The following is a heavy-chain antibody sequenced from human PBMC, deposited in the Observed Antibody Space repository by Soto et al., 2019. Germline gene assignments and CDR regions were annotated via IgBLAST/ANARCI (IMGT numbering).Heavy chain of an antibody. CDR1: GFTFSSYA. J-gene: IGHJ4*02. V-gene: IGHV3-30-3*01. CDR2: ISYDGSNK. CDR3: ARDGITGPTVGYFDY. D-gene: IGHD1-7*01. Sequence: ESGGGVVQPGRSLRLSCAASGFTFSSYAMHWVRQAPGKGLEWVAVISYDGSNKYYADSVKGRFTISRDNSKNTLYLQMNSLRAEDTAVYYCARDGITGPTVGYFDYWGQGTLVTVSS.